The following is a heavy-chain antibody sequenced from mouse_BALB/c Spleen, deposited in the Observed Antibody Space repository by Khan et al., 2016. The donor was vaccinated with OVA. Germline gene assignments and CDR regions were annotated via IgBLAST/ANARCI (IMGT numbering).Heavy chain of an antibody. Sequence: VQLQESGPGLVQPSQNLSITCTVSGFSLTTYGVHWVRQSPGKGLEWLGVIWSGGTTDYNAAFISRLSISKDNSKSQVFFKMNSLQGDDTGMYYCAKNSYMYDFTYWGQGTLVTVSA. CDR2: IWSGGTT. J-gene: IGHJ3*01. V-gene: IGHV2-2*01. CDR3: AKNSYMYDFTY. CDR1: GFSLTTYG. D-gene: IGHD2-14*01.